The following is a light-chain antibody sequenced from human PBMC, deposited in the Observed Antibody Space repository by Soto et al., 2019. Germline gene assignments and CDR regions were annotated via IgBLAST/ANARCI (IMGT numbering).Light chain of an antibody. CDR2: EVS. J-gene: IGLJ1*01. CDR3: CSYAGSSTLV. Sequence: QSALTQPASVSGSPGQSITISCTGTSSDVGSYNLVSWYQHHPGKAPKLIIYEVSKRPSGVSNRFSGSKSGNTASLTISGLQAEDEADYYCCSYAGSSTLVFGTGTKLT. V-gene: IGLV2-23*02. CDR1: SSDVGSYNL.